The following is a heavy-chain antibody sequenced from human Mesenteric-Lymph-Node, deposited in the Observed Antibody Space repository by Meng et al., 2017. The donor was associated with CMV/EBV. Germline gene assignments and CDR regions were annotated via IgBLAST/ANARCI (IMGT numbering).Heavy chain of an antibody. CDR1: GYTFTSYG. CDR2: ISDYNGNT. D-gene: IGHD2-2*01. J-gene: IGHJ6*02. Sequence: ASVKVSCKAAGYTFTSYGSSGLRQAPGQGLEWMGWISDYNGNTNYAQKLQGRVTMTTDTSTSTAYMELRSLRSDDTAVYYCARGDVIVVVPAARFGMDVWGQGTTVTVSS. V-gene: IGHV1-18*01. CDR3: ARGDVIVVVPAARFGMDV.